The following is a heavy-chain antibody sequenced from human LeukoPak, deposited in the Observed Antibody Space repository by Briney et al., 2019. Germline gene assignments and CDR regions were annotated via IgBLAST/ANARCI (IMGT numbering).Heavy chain of an antibody. CDR2: ISWNSGSI. V-gene: IGHV3-9*03. Sequence: QTGGSLRLSCAASESILNSNYMTWVRQAPGRGLEWVSGISWNSGSIGYADSVEGRFTISRDNAKNSLYLQMNSLRAEDMALYYCAKGGHSGSYSTLDYWGQGTLVTVSS. J-gene: IGHJ4*02. CDR1: ESILNSNY. CDR3: AKGGHSGSYSTLDY. D-gene: IGHD3-10*01.